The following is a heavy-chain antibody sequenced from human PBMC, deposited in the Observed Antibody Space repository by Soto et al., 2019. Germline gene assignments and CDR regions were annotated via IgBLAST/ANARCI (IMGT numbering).Heavy chain of an antibody. CDR1: GYSVTSSDYY. CDR3: APLSVSLSGPYGIHV. Sequence: SETLSLTCSVSGYSVTSSDYYWAWIRQPPGKGLEWIGSMFYSGLTYYNPSLKSRVTLSVDTSKNQFSVRLNSVAAADTAVYYCAPLSVSLSGPYGIHVWGQGTTVTSP. V-gene: IGHV4-39*01. CDR2: MFYSGLT. J-gene: IGHJ6*02. D-gene: IGHD2-15*01.